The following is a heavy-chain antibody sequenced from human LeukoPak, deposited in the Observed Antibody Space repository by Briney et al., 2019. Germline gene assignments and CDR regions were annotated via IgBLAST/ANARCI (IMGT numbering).Heavy chain of an antibody. CDR3: ARDSSSGPYYYYGMDV. J-gene: IGHJ6*02. D-gene: IGHD3-22*01. CDR2: IYYSGST. V-gene: IGHV4-59*01. Sequence: PSETLSLTCTVSGGSISSYYWSWIRQPPGKGLEWIGYIYYSGSTNYNPSLKSRVTISADTSKNQFSLKLSSVTAADTAVYYCARDSSSGPYYYYGMDVWGQGTTVTVSS. CDR1: GGSISSYY.